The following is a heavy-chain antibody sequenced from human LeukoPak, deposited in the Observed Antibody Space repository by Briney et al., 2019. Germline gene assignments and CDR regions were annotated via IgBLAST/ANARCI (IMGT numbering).Heavy chain of an antibody. V-gene: IGHV1-2*02. CDR1: GYTFTGYY. Sequence: ASVKVSCKASGYTFTGYYMHWVRQAPGQGLEWMGWINPNSGGTNYAQKFQGRVTMTRDTPISTAYMELSRLRSDDTAVYYCARDARGYCSSTSCYTLLSWGQGTLVTVSS. J-gene: IGHJ5*02. D-gene: IGHD2-2*02. CDR2: INPNSGGT. CDR3: ARDARGYCSSTSCYTLLS.